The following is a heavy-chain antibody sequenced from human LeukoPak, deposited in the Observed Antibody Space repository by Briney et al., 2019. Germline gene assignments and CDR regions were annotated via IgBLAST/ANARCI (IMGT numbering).Heavy chain of an antibody. CDR2: ISGSGGST. Sequence: GGSLRLSCAASGFTFSSYAMSWVRQAPGKGLEWVSAISGSGGSTYYADSVKGRFTISRDNSKNTLYLQMNSLRAEDTAVYYCAKDWVYSSSWSSCDYWGQGTLVTVSS. CDR3: AKDWVYSSSWSSCDY. D-gene: IGHD6-13*01. J-gene: IGHJ4*02. CDR1: GFTFSSYA. V-gene: IGHV3-23*01.